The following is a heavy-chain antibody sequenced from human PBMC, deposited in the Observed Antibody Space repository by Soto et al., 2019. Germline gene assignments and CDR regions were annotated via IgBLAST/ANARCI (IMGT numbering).Heavy chain of an antibody. CDR2: INTNNGNT. D-gene: IGHD3-16*01. J-gene: IGHJ6*02. Sequence: QVQLVQSGAEVKNPGASVKVSCKASGYTFTRYGIGWARQAPGQGLEWMGWINTNNGNTNYAQNVQGRVTLTTDTSRSTAYMELRSLGSNDTAIYYCAMVDVYVTPSPQDVWGQGTTVIVSS. V-gene: IGHV1-18*01. CDR1: GYTFTRYG. CDR3: AMVDVYVTPSPQDV.